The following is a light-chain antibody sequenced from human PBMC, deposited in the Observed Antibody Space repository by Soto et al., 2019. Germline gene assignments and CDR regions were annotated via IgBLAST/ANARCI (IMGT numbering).Light chain of an antibody. CDR3: HQYATSPQT. CDR1: QSVPKNY. J-gene: IGKJ1*01. CDR2: GPS. Sequence: EILLTQSPGTLSLSPGERATLSCRASQSVPKNYLAWYQQEPGQAPRLLIYGPSSRATGIPDRFSGSGSGTDFTFTISRLEPEDVEVYYYHQYATSPQTFGQGTKVEIK. V-gene: IGKV3-20*01.